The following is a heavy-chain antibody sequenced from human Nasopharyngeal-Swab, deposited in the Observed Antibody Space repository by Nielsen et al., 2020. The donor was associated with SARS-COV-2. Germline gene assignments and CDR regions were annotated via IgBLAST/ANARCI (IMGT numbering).Heavy chain of an antibody. CDR2: IFHSGST. CDR1: GGSISSYY. J-gene: IGHJ3*02. CDR3: AREGYGRSNAFDI. Sequence: SETLSLTCTVSGGSISSYYWSWIRQPPGKGLEWIGYIFHSGSTNYNPSLKSRVTISVDTSKNQFSLRLSSVTAADTAVYYCAREGYGRSNAFDIWGQGTMVTVSS. D-gene: IGHD5-18*01. V-gene: IGHV4-59*01.